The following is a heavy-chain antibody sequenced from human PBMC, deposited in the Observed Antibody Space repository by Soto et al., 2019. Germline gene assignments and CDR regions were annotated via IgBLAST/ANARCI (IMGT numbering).Heavy chain of an antibody. Sequence: QVQLVQSGAEVKKPGASVKVSCKASGYTFTSYGISWVRQAPGQGLEWMGWISAYSGNTNYAQKLQGRVTMTTDTSTSIAYMELRSLRSDDTAVYYCARDLIVATTNDAFDIWGQGTMVTVSS. D-gene: IGHD5-12*01. J-gene: IGHJ3*02. CDR2: ISAYSGNT. CDR1: GYTFTSYG. V-gene: IGHV1-18*01. CDR3: ARDLIVATTNDAFDI.